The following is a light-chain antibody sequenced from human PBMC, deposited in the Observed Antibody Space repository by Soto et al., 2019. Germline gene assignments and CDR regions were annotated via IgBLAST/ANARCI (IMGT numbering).Light chain of an antibody. Sequence: EIVMSQTPLSSAVTLGQPASISCRSSQSLVHSDGNTYLSWLHVGPCQSPRALIYKVSNRFSGVPDRCTGSGAETDFTLKISRVEAEDVGTYYCMQNTQFPLTFGGGTKVEI. CDR2: KVS. CDR1: QSLVHSDGNTY. CDR3: MQNTQFPLT. V-gene: IGKV2-24*01. J-gene: IGKJ4*01.